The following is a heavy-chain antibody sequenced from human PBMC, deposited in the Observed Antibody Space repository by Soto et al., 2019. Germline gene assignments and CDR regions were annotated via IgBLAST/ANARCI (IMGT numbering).Heavy chain of an antibody. CDR3: ARVNGGPYSFDY. CDR1: YGTISGFY. V-gene: IGHV4-59*01. J-gene: IGHJ4*02. Sequence: PSQTMSLPSTVCYGTISGFYGRCIRQPPGKGLEWIGYIYYSGSTNYNPSLKSRFTISVDTSNDQFSLKLSSVTAADTAVYYCARVNGGPYSFDYWGQGIVVTVSS. CDR2: IYYSGST. D-gene: IGHD2-8*01.